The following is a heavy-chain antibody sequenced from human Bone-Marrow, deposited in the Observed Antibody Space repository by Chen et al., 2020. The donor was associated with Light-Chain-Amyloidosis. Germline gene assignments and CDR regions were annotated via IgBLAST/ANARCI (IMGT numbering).Heavy chain of an antibody. CDR1: GFDFSDFW. J-gene: IGHJ3*01. Sequence: EVQLVEPGGVLLQPGGSVRLSCAVSGFDFSDFWMHWVRQVPGKGPVWVSRITGRGTIITYAASVKGRFTISRDNARSTLFLQMDRLRAVDTAIYYCARQDYASSWYPSFDAWGHGTMVTVSS. V-gene: IGHV3-74*03. CDR3: ARQDYASSWYPSFDA. CDR2: ITGRGTII. D-gene: IGHD6-13*01.